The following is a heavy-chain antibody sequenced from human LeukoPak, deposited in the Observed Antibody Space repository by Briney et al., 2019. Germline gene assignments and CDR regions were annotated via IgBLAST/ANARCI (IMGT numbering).Heavy chain of an antibody. D-gene: IGHD2-15*01. CDR1: GFTFDDYA. J-gene: IGHJ3*02. CDR3: AKSVVAAIPHDAFDI. V-gene: IGHV3-9*01. Sequence: GGSLRLSCAASGFTFDDYAMHWVRQAPGKGLEWVSGISWNSGSIGYADSVKGRFTISRDNAKNSLYLQMNSLRAEDTALYYCAKSVVAAIPHDAFDIWGQGTMVTVSS. CDR2: ISWNSGSI.